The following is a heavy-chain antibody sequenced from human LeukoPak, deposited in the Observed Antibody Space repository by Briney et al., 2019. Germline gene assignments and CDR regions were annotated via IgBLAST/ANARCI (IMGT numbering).Heavy chain of an antibody. D-gene: IGHD6-13*01. CDR2: IYYSGST. J-gene: IGHJ3*02. V-gene: IGHV4-39*01. Sequence: SETLSLTCTVSGGSISSSSYYWGWIRQPPGKGLEWIGSIYYSGSTYYNPSLKSRVTISVDTSQNQFSLKLSSVTAADTAVYYCARHLSYSSSWHYDAFDIWGQGTMVTVSS. CDR3: ARHLSYSSSWHYDAFDI. CDR1: GGSISSSSYY.